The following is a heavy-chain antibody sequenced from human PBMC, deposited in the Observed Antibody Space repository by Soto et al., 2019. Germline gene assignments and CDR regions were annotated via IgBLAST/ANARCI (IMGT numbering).Heavy chain of an antibody. V-gene: IGHV4-59*08. CDR3: ARSTIAPHLFMYPFDY. Sequence: SLVMLRPPWTVVGGNIIDYDWRRILQPPRKGLEWIGYIYYSGSTNYNPSLKSRVTISVDTSKNQFSLKLSSVTAADTAVYYCARSTIAPHLFMYPFDYWGQGTLVTVSS. D-gene: IGHD6-6*01. CDR1: GGNIIDYD. CDR2: IYYSGST. J-gene: IGHJ4*01.